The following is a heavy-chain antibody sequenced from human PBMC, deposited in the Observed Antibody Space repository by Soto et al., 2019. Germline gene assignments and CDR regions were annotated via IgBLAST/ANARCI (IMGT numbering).Heavy chain of an antibody. Sequence: ASVKVSCKASGGTFSSYAISWVRQAPGQGLEWMGGIIPIFGTANYAQKFQGRVTITADESTSTAYMELSSLRSEDTAVYYCATRVYGGYHESFDYWGQGTLVTVSS. CDR3: ATRVYGGYHESFDY. D-gene: IGHD5-12*01. V-gene: IGHV1-69*13. CDR2: IIPIFGTA. J-gene: IGHJ4*02. CDR1: GGTFSSYA.